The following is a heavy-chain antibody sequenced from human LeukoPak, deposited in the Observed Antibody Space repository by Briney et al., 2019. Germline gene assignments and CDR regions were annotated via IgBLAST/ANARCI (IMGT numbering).Heavy chain of an antibody. CDR1: GYTFTSYG. V-gene: IGHV1-18*01. D-gene: IGHD6-19*01. J-gene: IGHJ2*01. CDR3: ARESAVVTRWYFDL. Sequence: ASVKVSCKASGYTFTSYGISWVRQAPGQGLEWMGWISAYNGNTNYAQKLQGRVTMTTDTSTSTAYMELRSLRSDDTAVYYCARESAVVTRWYFDLWGRGTLVTVSS. CDR2: ISAYNGNT.